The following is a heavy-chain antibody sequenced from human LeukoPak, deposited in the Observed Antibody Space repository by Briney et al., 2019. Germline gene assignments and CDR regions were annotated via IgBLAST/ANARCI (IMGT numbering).Heavy chain of an antibody. D-gene: IGHD3-3*01. CDR3: ARSRRYYDFWSGSPGYMDV. V-gene: IGHV1-69*05. CDR1: GGTFSSYA. J-gene: IGHJ6*03. Sequence: GVSVKVSCKASGGTFSSYAISWVRQAPGQGLEWMGGIIPIFGTANYAQKFQGRVTITTDESTSTAYMELSSLRSEDTAVYYCARSRRYYDFWSGSPGYMDVWGKGTTVTVSS. CDR2: IIPIFGTA.